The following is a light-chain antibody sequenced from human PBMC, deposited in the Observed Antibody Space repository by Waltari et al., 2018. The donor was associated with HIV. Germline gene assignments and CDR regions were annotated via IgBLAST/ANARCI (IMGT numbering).Light chain of an antibody. V-gene: IGKV2-28*01. CDR1: QSLLHSSGYNH. Sequence: DIVMTQSPLSLPVTPGEPASISCRSSQSLLHSSGYNHLDWYLQKPGQSPQLLIYLGSNRASGVPDKFSGSGSGTDFTLKISRVEAEDVGVYYCMQALQTPYTFGQGTKLEIK. CDR3: MQALQTPYT. J-gene: IGKJ2*01. CDR2: LGS.